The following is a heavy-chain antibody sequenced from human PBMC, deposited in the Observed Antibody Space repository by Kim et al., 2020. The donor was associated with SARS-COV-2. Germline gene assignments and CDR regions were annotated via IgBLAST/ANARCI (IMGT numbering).Heavy chain of an antibody. CDR1: GGTFSSYA. V-gene: IGHV1-69*04. CDR2: IIPILGIA. D-gene: IGHD3-10*01. J-gene: IGHJ4*02. CDR3: ARGYGSGSYTFDY. Sequence: SVKVSCKASGGTFSSYAISWVRQAPGQGLEWMGRIIPILGIANYAQKFQGRVTITADKSTSTAYMELSSLRSEDTAVYYCARGYGSGSYTFDYWGQGTLVTVSS.